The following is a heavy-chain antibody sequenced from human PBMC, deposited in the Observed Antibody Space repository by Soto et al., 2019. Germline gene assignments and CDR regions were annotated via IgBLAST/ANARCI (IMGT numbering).Heavy chain of an antibody. CDR1: GFTFSDYY. D-gene: IGHD3-10*01. Sequence: GGSLRLSCAVSGFTFSDYYMSWIRQAPGKGLEWVSYIGSSGSPMYYADSVKGRFTISRDNAKNSLYLQINSLRAEDTAVYFCARDRGGYLDYWGQGTLVTVSS. J-gene: IGHJ4*02. CDR2: IGSSGSPM. V-gene: IGHV3-11*01. CDR3: ARDRGGYLDY.